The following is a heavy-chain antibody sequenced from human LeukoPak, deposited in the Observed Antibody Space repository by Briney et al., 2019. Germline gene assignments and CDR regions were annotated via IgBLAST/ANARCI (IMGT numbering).Heavy chain of an antibody. CDR1: GFTFSDYY. CDR2: ISSSGSTI. CDR3: ARLEVLLWFGELLRYFDY. J-gene: IGHJ4*02. D-gene: IGHD3-10*01. Sequence: GGSLRLSCAASGFTFSDYYMSWIRQAPGKGLEWVSYISSSGSTIYYADSVKGRFTISRDNAKNSLYLQMNSLRAEDTAVYYCARLEVLLWFGELLRYFDYWGQGTLVTVSS. V-gene: IGHV3-11*04.